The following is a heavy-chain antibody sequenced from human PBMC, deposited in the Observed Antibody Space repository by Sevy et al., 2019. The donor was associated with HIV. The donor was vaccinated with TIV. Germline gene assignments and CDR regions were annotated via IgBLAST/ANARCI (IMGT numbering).Heavy chain of an antibody. V-gene: IGHV7-4-1*02. J-gene: IGHJ4*02. CDR3: ARDLSEYGDYYFDY. CDR1: GYTFTSYA. Sequence: ASVKVSCKASGYTFTSYAMNWVRQAPGQELEWMGWINTNTGNPTYAQGFTGRFVFSLDTSVSTAYLQISSLKAEDTAVYYCARDLSEYGDYYFDYWGQGTLVTVSS. CDR2: INTNTGNP. D-gene: IGHD4-17*01.